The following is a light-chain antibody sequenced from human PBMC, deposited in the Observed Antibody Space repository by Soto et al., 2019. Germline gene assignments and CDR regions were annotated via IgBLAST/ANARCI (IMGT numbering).Light chain of an antibody. CDR2: DVS. J-gene: IGLJ3*02. Sequence: QSALTQPASVSGSPGQSITISCTGTSSDVGAYNHVSWYQQHPGKAPKLMIYDVSTRPSGVSNRFSGSKSGNTASLTISGLQAEDEADYYCSSHTDSTRVVFGGGTKPPS. CDR1: SSDVGAYNH. CDR3: SSHTDSTRVV. V-gene: IGLV2-14*01.